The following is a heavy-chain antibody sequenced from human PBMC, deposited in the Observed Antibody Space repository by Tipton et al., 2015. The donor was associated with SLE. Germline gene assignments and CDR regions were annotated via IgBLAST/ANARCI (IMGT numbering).Heavy chain of an antibody. CDR3: ARRREPRYYGMDV. V-gene: IGHV4-59*08. CDR1: GGSISSYY. D-gene: IGHD1-14*01. Sequence: GLVKPSETLSLTCTVSGGSISSYYWSWIRQPPGKGLEWIGYIYYSGSTNYNPSLKSRVTISADTSKNQFSLKLSSVTAADTAVYYCARRREPRYYGMDVWGQGTTVTVSS. CDR2: IYYSGST. J-gene: IGHJ6*02.